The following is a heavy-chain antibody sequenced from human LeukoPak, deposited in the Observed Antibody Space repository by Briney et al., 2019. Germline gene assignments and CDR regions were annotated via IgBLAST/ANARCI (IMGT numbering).Heavy chain of an antibody. V-gene: IGHV3-11*04. D-gene: IGHD5-24*01. CDR3: ARASGRDGFNTPFEY. CDR2: ISSSGETI. J-gene: IGHJ4*02. CDR1: GFTFSNAW. Sequence: GGSLRLSCAASGFTFSNAWMSWVRQAPGRGLEWLFYISSSGETIYFADSMKGRFTISRDNANNPLSLQMNSLRVEDTAVYYCARASGRDGFNTPFEYWGQGTLVTVSS.